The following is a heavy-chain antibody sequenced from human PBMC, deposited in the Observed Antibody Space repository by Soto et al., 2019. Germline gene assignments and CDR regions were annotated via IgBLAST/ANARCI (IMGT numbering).Heavy chain of an antibody. V-gene: IGHV4-34*01. CDR1: GGSFSGYY. CDR2: INHSGST. D-gene: IGHD3-22*01. Sequence: PSETLSLTCAVYGGSFSGYYWSWIRQPPGKGLEWIGEINHSGSTNYNPSPKSRVTISVDTSKNQFSLKLSSVTAADTAVYYCARRQYYYDSSGYPFDYWGQGTLVTVSS. J-gene: IGHJ4*02. CDR3: ARRQYYYDSSGYPFDY.